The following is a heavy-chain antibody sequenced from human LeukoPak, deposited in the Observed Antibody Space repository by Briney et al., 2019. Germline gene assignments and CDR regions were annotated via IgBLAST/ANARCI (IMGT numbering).Heavy chain of an antibody. CDR1: GYTFTSYD. D-gene: IGHD5-18*01. Sequence: ASVKVSCKASGYTFTSYDINWVRQATGQGLEWMGWMNPNSGNTGYAQKFQGRVTMTRNTSISTAYMELSSLRSEDTAVYYCARERGYSYGFHYWGQGTLVTVSS. CDR3: ARERGYSYGFHY. V-gene: IGHV1-8*01. J-gene: IGHJ4*02. CDR2: MNPNSGNT.